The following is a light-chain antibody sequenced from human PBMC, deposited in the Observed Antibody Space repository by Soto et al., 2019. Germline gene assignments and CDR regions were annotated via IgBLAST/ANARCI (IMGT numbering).Light chain of an antibody. CDR3: QSFGLSLSGPV. CDR1: SSNIGAGYD. Sequence: QSVLTQPPSVSGAPGPTGTISCTGSSSNIGAGYDVHWCQHLPGTAPKLLIYHNNIRPSGVADRFSGSKSGTSASLAITGLRAEDGGEYYCQSFGLSLSGPVFGGGTKLTVL. CDR2: HNN. J-gene: IGLJ2*01. V-gene: IGLV1-40*01.